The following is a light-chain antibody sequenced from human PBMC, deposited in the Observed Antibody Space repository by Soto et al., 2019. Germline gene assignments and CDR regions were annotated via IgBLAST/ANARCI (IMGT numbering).Light chain of an antibody. CDR2: RAS. CDR1: QSVFSN. Sequence: EIVLTQSPGTGSLCPWGRARLGCRASQSVFSNIGWYQQRPGQAPRLLIYRASTRATGIPARFSGSGSGTEFTLTISSLQSEDFAIYYCQQYHNLWTFGQGTKVDIK. CDR3: QQYHNLWT. J-gene: IGKJ1*01. V-gene: IGKV3-15*01.